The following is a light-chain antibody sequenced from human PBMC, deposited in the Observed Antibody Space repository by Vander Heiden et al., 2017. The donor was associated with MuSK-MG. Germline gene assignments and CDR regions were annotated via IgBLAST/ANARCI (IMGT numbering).Light chain of an antibody. CDR3: LQDNSYPFT. CDR2: AAS. V-gene: IGKV1-6*01. J-gene: IGKJ3*01. Sequence: AIQMTQPPSSLSASVGDRVTITFRASQDISSDLGWSQQRPGKAPNLLIYAASSPQNGVPSRFSGSGSGTNFTLTISSLQPEDFATYYCLQDNSYPFTFGPGSKVEIK. CDR1: QDISSD.